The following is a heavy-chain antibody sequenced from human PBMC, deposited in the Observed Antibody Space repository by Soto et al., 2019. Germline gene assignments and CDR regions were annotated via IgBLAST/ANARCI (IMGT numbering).Heavy chain of an antibody. CDR1: GFTFTSSA. CDR3: SAAWGLRDFWSKGI. Sequence: ASVKVSCKASGFTFTSSAVQWVRQARVQRLEWIGWIVVGSGNTNYAQKFQERVTITRDMSTSTASMELSSLRSEDTAVYYCSAAWGLRDFWSKGIWGRGTMVTLSS. V-gene: IGHV1-58*01. CDR2: IVVGSGNT. D-gene: IGHD3-3*01. J-gene: IGHJ3*02.